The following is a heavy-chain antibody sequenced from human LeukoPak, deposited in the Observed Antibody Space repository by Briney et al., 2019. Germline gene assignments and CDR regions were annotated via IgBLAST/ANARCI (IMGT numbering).Heavy chain of an antibody. CDR3: ARSPELVPDYFDY. V-gene: IGHV3-30-3*01. J-gene: IGHJ4*02. D-gene: IGHD1-26*01. CDR1: GFTFSSYA. CDR2: ISYDGSNK. Sequence: PGRSLRLSCAASGFTFSSYAMHWVRQAPGKGLEWVAVISYDGSNKYYADSVKGRFTISRDNSKNTLYLQMNGLRAEDTAVYYCARSPELVPDYFDYWGQGTLVTVSS.